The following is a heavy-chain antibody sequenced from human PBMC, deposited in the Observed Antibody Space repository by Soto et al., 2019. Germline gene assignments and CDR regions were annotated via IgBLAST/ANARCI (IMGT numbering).Heavy chain of an antibody. J-gene: IGHJ5*01. Sequence: PSESLAVTCTVSPGAIGVGGYYWRWIGQVPGKGLGGIGGINYSVSTYYNPSLQSRVAMSVDTARNQFCLKLSSETSEDTPIYSCGSEGRISGAARLYCWGREFRVGDS. CDR1: PGAIGVGGYY. CDR3: GSEGRISGAARLYCWGREFRVGDS. V-gene: IGHV4-31*03. D-gene: IGHD2-15*01. CDR2: INYSVST.